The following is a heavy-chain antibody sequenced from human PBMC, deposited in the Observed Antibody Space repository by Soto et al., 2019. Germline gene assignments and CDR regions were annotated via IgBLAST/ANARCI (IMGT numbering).Heavy chain of an antibody. CDR2: ISSSSSYT. V-gene: IGHV3-11*06. J-gene: IGHJ3*02. Sequence: GSLRLSCAASGFTFSDYYMSWIRQAPGKGLEWVSYISSSSSYTNYADSVKGRFTISRDNAKNSLYLQMNSLRAEDTAVYYCASAHSSSDAFDIWGQGTMVTVSS. CDR1: GFTFSDYY. D-gene: IGHD6-13*01. CDR3: ASAHSSSDAFDI.